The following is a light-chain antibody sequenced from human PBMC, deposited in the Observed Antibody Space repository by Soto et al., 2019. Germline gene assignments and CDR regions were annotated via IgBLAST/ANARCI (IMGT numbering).Light chain of an antibody. CDR1: QSISSW. V-gene: IGKV1-5*03. J-gene: IGKJ1*01. Sequence: DIQMTQSPSTLSASVGDRVTITCRASQSISSWLAWYLQKPGKAPRLLIYKASTLESGVPSRFSGSGSGTEFTLTISSLQPDDFAIYYCQKYNSYLWTFGQGTKVEVK. CDR3: QKYNSYLWT. CDR2: KAS.